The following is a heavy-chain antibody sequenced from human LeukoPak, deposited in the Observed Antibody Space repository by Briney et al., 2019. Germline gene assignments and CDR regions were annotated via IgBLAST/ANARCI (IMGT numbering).Heavy chain of an antibody. V-gene: IGHV3-11*01. CDR3: ARGCSGGSCYY. J-gene: IGHJ4*02. D-gene: IGHD2-15*01. CDR2: ISSSGSTI. CDR1: GFTFSDYY. Sequence: PGGSLRLSCAASGFTFSDYYMSWVRQAPGKGLEWLSYISSSGSTIYYADSAKGRSTISRDNAKNSLYLQLNSLRADGTAVYYCARGCSGGSCYYWGQGTLVTVSS.